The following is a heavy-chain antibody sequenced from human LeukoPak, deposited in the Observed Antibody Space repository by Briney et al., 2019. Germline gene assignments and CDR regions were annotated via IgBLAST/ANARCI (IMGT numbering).Heavy chain of an antibody. CDR1: GYTFTGYY. D-gene: IGHD4-17*01. Sequence: ASVKVTCKASGYTFTGYYMHWVRQAPGQGLEWMGIINPSGGSTSYAQKVQGRVTMTRDMSTSTVYMELSSLRSEDTAVYYCARVGGAYNSFDYWGQGTLVTVSS. CDR2: INPSGGST. V-gene: IGHV1-46*01. J-gene: IGHJ4*02. CDR3: ARVGGAYNSFDY.